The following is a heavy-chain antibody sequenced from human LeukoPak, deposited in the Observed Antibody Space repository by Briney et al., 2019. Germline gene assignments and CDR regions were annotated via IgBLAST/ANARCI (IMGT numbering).Heavy chain of an antibody. CDR3: ARPLYILTGYNPPYELGY. D-gene: IGHD3-9*01. J-gene: IGHJ4*02. CDR1: GFIFSDYY. CDR2: ITDNGIKI. Sequence: PGGSLRLSCAATGFIFSDYYMGWIRQAPGRGLEWVSYITDNGIKIYYTDSVKGRFTISRDNAKNSLYLQMNSLRAEDTAVYYCARPLYILTGYNPPYELGYWGQGTLVTVSS. V-gene: IGHV3-11*04.